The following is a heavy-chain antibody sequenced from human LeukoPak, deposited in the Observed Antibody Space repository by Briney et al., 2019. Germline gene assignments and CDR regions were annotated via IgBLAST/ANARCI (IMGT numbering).Heavy chain of an antibody. CDR3: TRDVRPRGGIDS. Sequence: ASVKVSCKASGYTFTVYYMHWVRQAPGQGLEWMGWINPNSGGTNYAQKFQGRVTMTRDTSISTAYMELSRLRSDDTALHYCTRDVRPRGGIDSWGQGTLVTVSS. V-gene: IGHV1-2*02. J-gene: IGHJ4*02. CDR1: GYTFTVYY. CDR2: INPNSGGT. D-gene: IGHD3-10*01.